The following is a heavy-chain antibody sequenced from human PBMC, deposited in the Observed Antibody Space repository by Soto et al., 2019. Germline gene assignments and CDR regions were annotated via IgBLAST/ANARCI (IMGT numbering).Heavy chain of an antibody. CDR2: ISGSGGST. V-gene: IGHV3-23*01. CDR1: VFTFSSYA. CDR3: ARAGFLEWFGYFDY. D-gene: IGHD3-3*01. J-gene: IGHJ4*02. Sequence: GGSLRLSCVASVFTFSSYAMSWVRQAPGKGLEWVSAISGSGGSTYYADSVKGRFTISRDNSKNTLYLQMNSLRAEDTAVYYCARAGFLEWFGYFDYWGQGTLVTV.